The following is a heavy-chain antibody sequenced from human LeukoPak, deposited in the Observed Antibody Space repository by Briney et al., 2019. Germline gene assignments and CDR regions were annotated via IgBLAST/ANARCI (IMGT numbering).Heavy chain of an antibody. CDR2: FDPSDSYS. V-gene: IGHV5-10-1*01. Sequence: GGSLKISCKGSGYRFTNYGISWVRQLPGKGLEWMGRFDPSDSYSNYGPSFQGHVTISADRSISTAYLQWRSLKASDTAMYYCARQLDYYDKREYWGQGTLVTVAS. CDR1: GYRFTNYG. CDR3: ARQLDYYDKREY. J-gene: IGHJ4*02. D-gene: IGHD3-22*01.